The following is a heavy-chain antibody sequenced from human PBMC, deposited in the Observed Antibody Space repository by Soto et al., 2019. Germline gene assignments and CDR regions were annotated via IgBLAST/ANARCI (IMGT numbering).Heavy chain of an antibody. Sequence: TSETLSLTCAVSGGSISSWGYSRSWIRQPPGKGLEWIGYIYHSGSTYYNPSLKSRVTISVDRSKNQFSLKLSSVTAADTAVYYCARVTMDTLSFDPWGQGTLVTVS. J-gene: IGHJ5*02. CDR1: GGSISSWGYS. V-gene: IGHV4-30-2*01. CDR2: IYHSGST. D-gene: IGHD3-10*01. CDR3: ARVTMDTLSFDP.